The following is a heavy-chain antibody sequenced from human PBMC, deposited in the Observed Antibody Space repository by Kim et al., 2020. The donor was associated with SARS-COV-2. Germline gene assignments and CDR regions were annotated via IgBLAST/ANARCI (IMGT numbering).Heavy chain of an antibody. CDR1: GYTFTSYG. J-gene: IGHJ4*02. V-gene: IGHV1-18*01. Sequence: ASVKVSCKASGYTFTSYGISWVRQAPGQGLEWMGWISAYNGNTNYAQKLQGRVTMTTDTSTSTAYMELRSLRSDDTAVYYCARAGATVTTLRDGPVAPTDYWGQGTLVTVSS. CDR2: ISAYNGNT. CDR3: ARAGATVTTLRDGPVAPTDY. D-gene: IGHD4-17*01.